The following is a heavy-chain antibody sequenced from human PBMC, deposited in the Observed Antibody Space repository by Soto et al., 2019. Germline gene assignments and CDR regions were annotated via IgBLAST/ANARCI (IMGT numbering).Heavy chain of an antibody. J-gene: IGHJ4*02. V-gene: IGHV3-23*01. Sequence: GSSLRLSCAASGFTFSICAMSGFRYSPDKSLEWVSAITGSGGSTYYADSVKGRFTISRDNSKNTLHLQMNSLRAEDTAAYYCAKKGHSCDGYDYFVYWGQGTLVTVSS. CDR2: ITGSGGST. CDR1: GFTFSICA. D-gene: IGHD1-1*01. CDR3: AKKGHSCDGYDYFVY.